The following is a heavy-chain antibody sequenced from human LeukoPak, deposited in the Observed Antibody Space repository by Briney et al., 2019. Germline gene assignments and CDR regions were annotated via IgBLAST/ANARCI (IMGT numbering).Heavy chain of an antibody. CDR2: INHSGST. CDR1: GGSFSSYY. D-gene: IGHD4-17*01. CDR3: ARHQDTGDYQRAFDI. V-gene: IGHV4-34*01. Sequence: SETLSLTCAVYGGSFSSYYWSWIRQPPGKGLEWIGEINHSGSTNYNPSLKSRVTISVDTSKNQFSLKLSSVTAADTALYYCARHQDTGDYQRAFDIWGQGTMVTVSS. J-gene: IGHJ3*02.